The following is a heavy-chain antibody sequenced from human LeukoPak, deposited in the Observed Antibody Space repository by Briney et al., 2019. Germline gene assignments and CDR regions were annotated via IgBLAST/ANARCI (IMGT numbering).Heavy chain of an antibody. CDR3: ARETSQKGAHYMDV. D-gene: IGHD3-16*01. Sequence: SETLSLTCAVYGGSFSGYYWNWIRQPPGKGLEWIGEINHSGSTNYNPSLKSRVTISVDTSKNQFSLKLSSVTAADTDVYYCARETSQKGAHYMDVWGKGTTITISS. V-gene: IGHV4-34*01. CDR2: INHSGST. CDR1: GGSFSGYY. J-gene: IGHJ6*03.